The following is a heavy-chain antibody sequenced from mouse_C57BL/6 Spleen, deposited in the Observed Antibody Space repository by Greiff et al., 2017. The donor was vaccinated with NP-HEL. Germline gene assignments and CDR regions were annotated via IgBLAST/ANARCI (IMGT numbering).Heavy chain of an antibody. D-gene: IGHD2-4*01. J-gene: IGHJ2*01. CDR1: GYTFTSYW. CDR3: ATYDSDY. V-gene: IGHV1-69*01. CDR2: IDPSDSYT. Sequence: VQLQQSGAELVMPGASVKLSCKASGYTFTSYWMHWVKQRPGQGLEWIGEIDPSDSYTNYNQKFKGKSTLTVDKSSSTAYMQLSSLTSEDSAVYYCATYDSDYWGQGTTLTVSS.